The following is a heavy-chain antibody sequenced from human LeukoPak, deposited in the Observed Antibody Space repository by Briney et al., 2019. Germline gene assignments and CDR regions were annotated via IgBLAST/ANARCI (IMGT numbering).Heavy chain of an antibody. V-gene: IGHV1-2*06. CDR1: GCTFTGYY. J-gene: IGHJ4*02. Sequence: EASVKVSCKASGCTFTGYYIHWVRQAPGQGLEWVGRINPNSGGTNYAQKFQNRVTMTRDTSISTAYMELSRLISDDTAVYYCARESSDGSGSFDYWGQGTLVTVSS. CDR2: INPNSGGT. D-gene: IGHD3-10*01. CDR3: ARESSDGSGSFDY.